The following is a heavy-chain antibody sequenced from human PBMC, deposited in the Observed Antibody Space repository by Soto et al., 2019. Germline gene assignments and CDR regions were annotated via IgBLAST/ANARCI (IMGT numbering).Heavy chain of an antibody. V-gene: IGHV1-24*01. CDR1: GYTLTGLS. Sequence: VKVSCKVSGYTLTGLSMHWVRQAPGKGLEWMGGFDPEDGETIYAQKFQGRVTITEDTSTDTAYMELSSLRSEDTAVYYCATDVVAGELASWGQGTLVTVSS. CDR3: ATDVVAGELAS. J-gene: IGHJ5*02. CDR2: FDPEDGET. D-gene: IGHD2-21*01.